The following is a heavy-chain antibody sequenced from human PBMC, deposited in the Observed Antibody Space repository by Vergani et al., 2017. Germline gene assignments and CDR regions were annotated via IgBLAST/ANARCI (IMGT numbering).Heavy chain of an antibody. Sequence: QVQLQESGPGLVKPSGTLSLTCAVSGDSISSSNWWRWVRQPPGKGLEWIGEIYRSGSTDYNPSLKSRVTISVDKYKNQFSLKLSSVTAADTAVYYCARSTYPVRAFDMWGQGTLVTVSS. V-gene: IGHV4-4*02. CDR3: ARSTYPVRAFDM. CDR1: GDSISSSNW. CDR2: IYRSGST. D-gene: IGHD3-10*01. J-gene: IGHJ3*02.